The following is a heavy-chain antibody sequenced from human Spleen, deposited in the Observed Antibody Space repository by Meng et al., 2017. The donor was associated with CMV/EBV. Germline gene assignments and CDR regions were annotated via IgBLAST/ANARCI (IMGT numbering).Heavy chain of an antibody. Sequence: ASVKVSCKTSGYTFTGYGISWVRQAPGQGLEWMGWISFYNGDTKFAQKFQGRVIMTTDTSTRTAYMELRSLRSDDTAVYYCARDGVATIIGGEPFDYWGQGTLVTVSS. CDR1: GYTFTGYG. V-gene: IGHV1-18*04. D-gene: IGHD5-12*01. J-gene: IGHJ4*02. CDR2: ISFYNGDT. CDR3: ARDGVATIIGGEPFDY.